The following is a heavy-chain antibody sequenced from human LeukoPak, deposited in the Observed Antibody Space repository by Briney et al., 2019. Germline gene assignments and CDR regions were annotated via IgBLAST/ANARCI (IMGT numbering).Heavy chain of an antibody. CDR3: ARDTLWGYSSSWGAFDI. Sequence: GGSLRPSCAASGFTFSSYAMHWVRQAPGKGLEWVAVISYDGSNKYYADSVKGRFTISRDNSKNTLYLQMNSLRAEDTAVYYCARDTLWGYSSSWGAFDIWGQGTMVTVSS. V-gene: IGHV3-30-3*01. CDR2: ISYDGSNK. J-gene: IGHJ3*02. D-gene: IGHD6-13*01. CDR1: GFTFSSYA.